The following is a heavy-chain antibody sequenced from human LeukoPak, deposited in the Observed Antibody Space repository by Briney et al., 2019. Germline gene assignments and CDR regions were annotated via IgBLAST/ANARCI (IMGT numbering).Heavy chain of an antibody. Sequence: GGSLRLSCAASRFTFSSYGMHWVRQAPGKGLEWVAFIRYDGSNKYYADSVKGRFTISRDNSKNTLYLQMNSLRAEDTAVYYCAKAPRELQLVLDYWGQGTLVTVSS. CDR1: RFTFSSYG. D-gene: IGHD6-13*01. V-gene: IGHV3-30*02. J-gene: IGHJ4*02. CDR2: IRYDGSNK. CDR3: AKAPRELQLVLDY.